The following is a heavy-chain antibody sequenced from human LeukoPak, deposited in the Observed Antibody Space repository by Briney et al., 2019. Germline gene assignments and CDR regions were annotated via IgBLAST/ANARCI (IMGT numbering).Heavy chain of an antibody. CDR3: AREGRGAAAGMDY. J-gene: IGHJ4*02. D-gene: IGHD6-13*01. Sequence: PSETLSLTCTVSGGSISSYYWSWIRQPPGKGLEWIGYIYYSGNTNYNPSLKSRVTISVYTSTNKFSLNLSSVTAADTAVYYCAREGRGAAAGMDYWGQGSLVTVSS. V-gene: IGHV4-59*01. CDR1: GGSISSYY. CDR2: IYYSGNT.